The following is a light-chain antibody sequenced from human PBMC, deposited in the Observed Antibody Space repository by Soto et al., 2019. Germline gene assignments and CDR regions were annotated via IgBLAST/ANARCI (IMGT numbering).Light chain of an antibody. Sequence: EIGLKQSPGTLSLSPGESASLSCRASQSVSSDYLAWFQQKPGQAPRLLISGASNRASDIPDRFSGSGSWTDFTLSISRLEHEHFSVYYCLPYGTTTQPVGKGTRL. CDR2: GAS. CDR3: LPYGTTTQP. CDR1: QSVSSDY. J-gene: IGKJ5*01. V-gene: IGKV3-20*01.